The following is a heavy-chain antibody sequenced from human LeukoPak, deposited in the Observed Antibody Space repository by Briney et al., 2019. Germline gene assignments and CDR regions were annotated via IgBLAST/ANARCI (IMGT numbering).Heavy chain of an antibody. CDR2: VWFGESSQ. CDR1: GFTFSNSG. CDR3: AKGGRDTSKYYFDY. Sequence: GRSLRLSCAASGFTFSNSGMHWVRQAPGKGLEWVAGVWFGESSQSYADSMKGRFTISRDNSKNTVWLEMNSLRVEDTAVYYCAKGGRDTSKYYFDYWGQGTQVTVSS. D-gene: IGHD1-26*01. V-gene: IGHV3-30*18. J-gene: IGHJ4*02.